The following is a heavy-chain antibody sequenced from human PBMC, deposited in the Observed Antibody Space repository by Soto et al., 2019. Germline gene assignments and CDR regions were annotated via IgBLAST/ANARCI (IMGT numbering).Heavy chain of an antibody. Sequence: QVQLVQSGAEVKKPGAAVKVSCKASGYTFTSYYMHWARQSPGQGLEWMGIINPSVGSTSYAQMFHCRSTITRDTSTSTVYVELSSLRSEATAVSFCSRVRRMTGTTHGNCFDLCGQVTLVTV. CDR2: INPSVGST. V-gene: IGHV1-46*01. CDR1: GYTFTSYY. D-gene: IGHD1-7*01. J-gene: IGHJ5*02. CDR3: SRVRRMTGTTHGNCFDL.